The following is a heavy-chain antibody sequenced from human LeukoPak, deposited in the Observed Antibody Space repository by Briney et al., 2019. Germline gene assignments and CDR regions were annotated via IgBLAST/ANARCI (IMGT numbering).Heavy chain of an antibody. V-gene: IGHV3-74*01. CDR2: VSVDGSTT. CDR3: AGRRVGNGMDV. J-gene: IGHJ6*02. CDR1: GFTFSSYW. Sequence: GGSLRLSCAASGFTFSSYWMHWVRQAPGEGLVWVSRVSVDGSTTTYAESVEGRFTISRDNAKNTLSLQMNSLRAEDTAVYYCAGRRVGNGMDVWGQGTTVTVSS.